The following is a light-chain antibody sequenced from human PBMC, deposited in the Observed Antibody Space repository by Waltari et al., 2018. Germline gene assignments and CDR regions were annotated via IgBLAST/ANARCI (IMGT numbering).Light chain of an antibody. CDR2: AAS. CDR1: QGISSN. J-gene: IGKJ5*01. Sequence: TCLARQGISSNLAWYQQKPGKAPKLLISAASTLQSGVPLRFSGSGSGTDFTLTISSLQPEDFATYYCQQLNSYPITFGQGTRLEIK. V-gene: IGKV1-9*01. CDR3: QQLNSYPIT.